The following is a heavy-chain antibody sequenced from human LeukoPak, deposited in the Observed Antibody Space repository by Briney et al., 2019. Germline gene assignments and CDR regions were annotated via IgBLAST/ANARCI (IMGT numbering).Heavy chain of an antibody. V-gene: IGHV3-74*01. Sequence: GGSLRLSCAASGFTFSSYWLHWVRQAPGKGLVWVSRINSDGSNTSYADSVKGRFTISRDNAKNTLYLQMNSLRAEDTAVYYCARVRSGSWDYSDSSGYYDYWGQGNLVTVSS. J-gene: IGHJ4*02. CDR3: ARVRSGSWDYSDSSGYYDY. CDR1: GFTFSSYW. D-gene: IGHD3-22*01. CDR2: INSDGSNT.